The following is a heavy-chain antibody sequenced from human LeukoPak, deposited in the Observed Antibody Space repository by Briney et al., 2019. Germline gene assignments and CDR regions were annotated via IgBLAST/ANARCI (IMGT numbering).Heavy chain of an antibody. CDR2: ISPSGLTI. Sequence: GGSLRLSCAASGFIFSDYYMSWIRQAPGKGLEWVSYISPSGLTIYYADSVRGRFTISRDNAKNSLSLQMNGLRAEDTAVYFCARSIAVAEPFDHWGQGTLVPVSS. V-gene: IGHV3-11*01. CDR3: ARSIAVAEPFDH. J-gene: IGHJ4*02. D-gene: IGHD6-19*01. CDR1: GFIFSDYY.